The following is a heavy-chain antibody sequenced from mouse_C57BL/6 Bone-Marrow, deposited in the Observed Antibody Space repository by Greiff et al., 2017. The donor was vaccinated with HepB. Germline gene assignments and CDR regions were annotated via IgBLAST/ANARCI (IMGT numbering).Heavy chain of an antibody. Sequence: VQLQQPGAELVKPGASVKMSCKASGYTFTSYWITWVKQRPGQGLEWIGDIYPGSGSTNYNEKFKSKATLTVDTSSSTAYMQLRSLTSEDSAVYYCARKGPDYYGSSDWYFDVWGTGTTVTVSS. J-gene: IGHJ1*03. CDR3: ARKGPDYYGSSDWYFDV. V-gene: IGHV1-55*01. D-gene: IGHD1-1*01. CDR2: IYPGSGST. CDR1: GYTFTSYW.